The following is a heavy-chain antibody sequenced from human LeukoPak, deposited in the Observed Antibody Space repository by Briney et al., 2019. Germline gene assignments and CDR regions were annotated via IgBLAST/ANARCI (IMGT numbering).Heavy chain of an antibody. V-gene: IGHV3-23*01. D-gene: IGHD1-1*01. CDR2: ISGSGGST. J-gene: IGHJ4*02. Sequence: PGGSLRLSCAASGFTFSSYAMSWVRQTPGKGLEWVSAISGSGGSTYYADSVKGRFTISRDNSKKILHLQMNSLRPGDTALYYCAIIQLGGRFDYWGQGTLVIVSS. CDR1: GFTFSSYA. CDR3: AIIQLGGRFDY.